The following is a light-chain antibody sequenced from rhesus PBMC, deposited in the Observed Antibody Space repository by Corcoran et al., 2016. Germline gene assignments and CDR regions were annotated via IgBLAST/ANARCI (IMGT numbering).Light chain of an antibody. J-gene: IGKJ3*01. V-gene: IGKV1-36*02. CDR3: LQGYSTPFT. CDR2: AAS. CDR1: QGISDY. Sequence: DIQMTQSPSSLSASVGDRVNITCRASQGISDYLSWYQQKPGKAPKRLIYAASSLESGVPSRFSGSGAGTEFTLSISSLQPEDFAAYYCLQGYSTPFTFGPGTKLDIK.